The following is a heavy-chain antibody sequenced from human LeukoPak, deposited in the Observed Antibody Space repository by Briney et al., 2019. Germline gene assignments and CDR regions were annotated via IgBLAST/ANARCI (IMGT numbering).Heavy chain of an antibody. CDR1: GFPFSSHA. J-gene: IGHJ4*02. CDR3: ASEFFDY. V-gene: IGHV3-30-3*01. CDR2: ISYDGSNK. Sequence: PGGSLRLSCAASGFPFSSHAMHWVRQAPGKGLEWVSVISYDGSNKFYADSVKGRFTISRDNSKNTLFLQMNSLRVEDTAVYYCASEFFDYWGQGTLVTVSS.